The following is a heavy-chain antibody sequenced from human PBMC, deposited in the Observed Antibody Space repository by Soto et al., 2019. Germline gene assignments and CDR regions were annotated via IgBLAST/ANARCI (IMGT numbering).Heavy chain of an antibody. CDR2: IYYSGST. Sequence: SETLSLTCTVSGGSISSYYWSWIRQPPGKGLEWIGYIYYSGSTNYNPSLKSRVTISVDTSKNQFSLKLSSVTAADTAVYYCARVIALYYDSSGYPETLPGAFDIWGQGTMVTVS. V-gene: IGHV4-59*08. CDR3: ARVIALYYDSSGYPETLPGAFDI. D-gene: IGHD3-22*01. CDR1: GGSISSYY. J-gene: IGHJ3*02.